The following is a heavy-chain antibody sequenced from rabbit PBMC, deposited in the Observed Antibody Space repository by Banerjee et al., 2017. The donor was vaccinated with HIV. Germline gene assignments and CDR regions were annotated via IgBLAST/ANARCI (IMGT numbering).Heavy chain of an antibody. CDR2: INTSSGNT. CDR1: GFSFSSTYW. D-gene: IGHD6-1*01. V-gene: IGHV1S45*01. Sequence: QEQLEESGGDLVKPEGSLTLTCTASGFSFSSTYWICWVRQAPGKGLEWIACINTSSGNTVYASWAKGRFTISKTSSTTVTLQMTSLTAADTATYFCARDGAGYAGYGYARLWGQGTLVTVS. CDR3: ARDGAGYAGYGYARL. J-gene: IGHJ4*01.